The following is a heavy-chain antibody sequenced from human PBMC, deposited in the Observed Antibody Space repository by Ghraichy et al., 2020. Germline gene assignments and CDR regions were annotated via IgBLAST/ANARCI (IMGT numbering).Heavy chain of an antibody. V-gene: IGHV4-39*01. CDR3: ARRIIPLVGGVISPHCES. Sequence: SETLSLTCTVSGGSIGSGSYYWVWIRATPEKGLEWIGYCYFTGIKNYNPSLKSRATISVDTSRHKFSLSLSSVTAADTAVYYCARRIIPLVGGVISPHCESWGERTMVTV. CDR2: CYFTGIK. J-gene: IGHJ3*01. D-gene: IGHD3-10*01. CDR1: GGSIGSGSYY.